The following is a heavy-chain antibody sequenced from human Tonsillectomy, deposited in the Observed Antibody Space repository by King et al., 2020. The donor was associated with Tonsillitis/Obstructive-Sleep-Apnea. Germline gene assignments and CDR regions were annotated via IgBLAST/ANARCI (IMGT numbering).Heavy chain of an antibody. CDR3: ARVVQRNYDAFDI. Sequence: QLQESSPGLVKPSQTLSLTCTVSGGSFSSGDYFWSWIRQHPGKGLEWIGYIFYSGTTHYNPSLKSVITMSVDVSKRQFSLKLSSVTAADTAVYYCARVVQRNYDAFDIWGQGQWSPSLQ. J-gene: IGHJ3*02. V-gene: IGHV4-31*01. CDR1: GGSFSSGDYF. CDR2: IFYSGTT. D-gene: IGHD4/OR15-4a*01.